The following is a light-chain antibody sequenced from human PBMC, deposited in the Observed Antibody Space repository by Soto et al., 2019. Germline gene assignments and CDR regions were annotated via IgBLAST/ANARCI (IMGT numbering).Light chain of an antibody. V-gene: IGKV1-33*01. CDR2: DAS. CDR3: QQYDNLPLP. Sequence: DIQMTQSPSSLSASVGDRVTITCQASQDISNYLNWYQQKPGKAPKLLIYDASNLETGVPSRFSGSGSGTDFTFTISSLQPEDISTYYCQQYDNLPLPFGGGTKVDSK. J-gene: IGKJ4*01. CDR1: QDISNY.